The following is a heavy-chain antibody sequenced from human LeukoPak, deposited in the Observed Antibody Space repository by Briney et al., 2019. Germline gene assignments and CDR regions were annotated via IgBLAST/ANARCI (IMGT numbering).Heavy chain of an antibody. J-gene: IGHJ1*01. CDR1: GFTFSSYA. CDR2: ISGSGGST. CDR3: AKAYRRRVVGVAAHRAEYFQH. V-gene: IGHV3-23*01. Sequence: PGGSLRLSCAASGFTFSSYAMSWVRQAPGKGLEWVSAISGSGGSTYYADSVKGRFTISRDNSKNTLYLQMNSLRAEDTAGYYCAKAYRRRVVGVAAHRAEYFQHWGQGTLVTGSS. D-gene: IGHD2-15*01.